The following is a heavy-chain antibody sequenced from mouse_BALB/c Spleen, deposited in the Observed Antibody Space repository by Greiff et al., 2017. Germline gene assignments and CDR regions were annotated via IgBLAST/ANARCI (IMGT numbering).Heavy chain of an antibody. CDR2: ISSGSSTI. J-gene: IGHJ2*01. V-gene: IGHV5-12-1*01. D-gene: IGHD2-4*01. Sequence: EVQLQQSGGGLVKPGGSLKLSCAASGFAFSSYDMSWVRQTPEKRLEWVAYISSGSSTIYYADTVKGRFTISRDNPKNTLFLQMTSLRSEDTAMYYCARGVYDYDPYYFDYWGQGTTLTVSS. CDR1: GFAFSSYD. CDR3: ARGVYDYDPYYFDY.